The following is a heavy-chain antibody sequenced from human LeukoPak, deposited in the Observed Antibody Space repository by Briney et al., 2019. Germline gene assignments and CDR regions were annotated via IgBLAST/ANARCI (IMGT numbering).Heavy chain of an antibody. D-gene: IGHD7-27*01. V-gene: IGHV4-59*08. CDR3: TRTFTGAHYYYIPV. CDR2: ISDAGTT. CDR1: GDSITPYY. Sequence: SETLSLTCTVSGDSITPYYWSWIRQSPGGSLEYIGFISDAGTTNYNPSPRGRVSISVDTSKSQFSLKLKSVTAADSAIYYCTRTFTGAHYYYIPVWGAGTTVTVSS. J-gene: IGHJ6*03.